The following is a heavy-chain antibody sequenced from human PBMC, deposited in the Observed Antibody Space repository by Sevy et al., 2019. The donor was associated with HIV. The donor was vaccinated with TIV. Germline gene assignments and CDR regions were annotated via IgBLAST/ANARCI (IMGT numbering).Heavy chain of an antibody. J-gene: IGHJ4*02. Sequence: GSLRLSCAASGFTFSSYAMHWVRQAPGKGLEWVAVISYDGSNKYYADSVKGRFTISRDNSKNTLYLQMNSLRAEDTAVYYCARDSDLDDPGLNDYWGQGTLVTVSS. V-gene: IGHV3-30*04. CDR2: ISYDGSNK. D-gene: IGHD2-2*03. CDR3: ARDSDLDDPGLNDY. CDR1: GFTFSSYA.